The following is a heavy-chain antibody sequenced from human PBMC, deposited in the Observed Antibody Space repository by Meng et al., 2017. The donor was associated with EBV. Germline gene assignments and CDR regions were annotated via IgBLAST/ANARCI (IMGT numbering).Heavy chain of an antibody. CDR3: ARGRTYYYDSSGYYYKYYFDY. J-gene: IGHJ4*02. Sequence: QVQLEQSGAEVKKPGSSVKDSCKSSGGIFSSYAISWVRQAPGQGLEWMGGITPIFGTANYAQKFQGRVTITADESTSTAYMELSSLRSEDTAVYYCARGRTYYYDSSGYYYKYYFDYWGQGTLVTVSS. V-gene: IGHV1-69*01. CDR2: ITPIFGTA. D-gene: IGHD3-22*01. CDR1: GGIFSSYA.